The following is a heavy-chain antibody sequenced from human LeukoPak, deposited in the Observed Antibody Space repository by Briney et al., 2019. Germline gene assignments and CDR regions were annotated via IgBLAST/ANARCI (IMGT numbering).Heavy chain of an antibody. CDR2: IYYSGST. V-gene: IGHV4-59*12. D-gene: IGHD3-16*02. Sequence: SETLSLTCTVSGGSISSYYWSWIRQPSGKGLEWIGYIYYSGSTNYNPSLKSRVTISVDTSKNQFSLKLSSVTAADTAVYYCARDGYYDYVWGSYRHTLDYWGQGTLVTVSS. CDR3: ARDGYYDYVWGSYRHTLDY. J-gene: IGHJ4*02. CDR1: GGSISSYY.